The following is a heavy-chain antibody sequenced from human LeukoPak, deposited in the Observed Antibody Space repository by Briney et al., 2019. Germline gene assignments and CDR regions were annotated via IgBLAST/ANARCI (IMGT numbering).Heavy chain of an antibody. V-gene: IGHV4-39*01. CDR1: GGSISSSNYY. CDR2: FYNSGST. D-gene: IGHD2-2*01. CDR3: VLMPGY. J-gene: IGHJ4*02. Sequence: SETLPLTSTVSGGSISSSNYYWGWVRQPPGKGLEWIGSFYNSGSTFYNPSLKSRVTISVDTSKKQFSLRLTSVTAADTAVYYCVLMPGYWGQGILVAVSS.